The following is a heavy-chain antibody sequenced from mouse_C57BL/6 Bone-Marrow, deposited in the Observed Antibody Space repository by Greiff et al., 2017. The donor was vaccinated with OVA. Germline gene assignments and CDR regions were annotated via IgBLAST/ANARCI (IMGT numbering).Heavy chain of an antibody. J-gene: IGHJ3*01. V-gene: IGHV1-82*01. CDR1: GYAFSSSW. Sequence: VQLVESGPELVKPGASVKISCKASGYAFSSSWMNWVKQRPGKGLEWIGRIYPGDGDTNYNGKFKGKATLTADKSSSTAYMQLSSLTSEDSAVYFCARTVGGDWFAYWGQGTLVTVSA. D-gene: IGHD1-1*01. CDR3: ARTVGGDWFAY. CDR2: IYPGDGDT.